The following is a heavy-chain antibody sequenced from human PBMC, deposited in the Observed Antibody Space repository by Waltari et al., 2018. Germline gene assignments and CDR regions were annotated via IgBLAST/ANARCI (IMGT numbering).Heavy chain of an antibody. CDR3: ARVAYDYVWGSYRFIN. Sequence: QVQLQESGPGLVKPSQTLSLTCTVSGGSISSGSYYWSWIRQPAGKGLEWIGRIYTSGSTNYNPSLKSRVTISVDTSKNQFSLKLSSVTAADTAVYYCARVAYDYVWGSYRFINWGQGTLVTVSS. CDR1: GGSISSGSYY. CDR2: IYTSGST. J-gene: IGHJ4*02. D-gene: IGHD3-16*02. V-gene: IGHV4-61*02.